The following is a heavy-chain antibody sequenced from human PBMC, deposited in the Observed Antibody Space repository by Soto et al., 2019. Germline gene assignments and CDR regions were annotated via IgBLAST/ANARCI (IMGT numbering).Heavy chain of an antibody. Sequence: GGSLRLSCAASGFTFSSYSMNWVRQAPGKGLEWVSSISSSSSYIYYADSVKGRFTISRDNAKNSLYLQMNSLRAEDTAVYYCXRDSGYEFRYYYYGMDVWGQGTTVTVSS. CDR3: XRDSGYEFRYYYYGMDV. J-gene: IGHJ6*02. V-gene: IGHV3-21*01. CDR2: ISSSSSYI. D-gene: IGHD5-12*01. CDR1: GFTFSSYS.